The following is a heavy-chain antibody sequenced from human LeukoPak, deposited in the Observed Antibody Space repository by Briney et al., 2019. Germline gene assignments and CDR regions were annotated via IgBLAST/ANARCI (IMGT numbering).Heavy chain of an antibody. CDR3: AREAVAAHNWGYYYYMDV. V-gene: IGHV1-2*02. CDR1: GYTFTVYY. Sequence: ASVKVSCKASGYTFTVYYMHWVRQAPGQGLEWMGWINPNSGGTNYAQKFQGRVTMTRDTSISTAYMELSRLRSDDTAVYYCAREAVAAHNWGYYYYMDVWGKGTTVTISS. J-gene: IGHJ6*03. CDR2: INPNSGGT. D-gene: IGHD6-19*01.